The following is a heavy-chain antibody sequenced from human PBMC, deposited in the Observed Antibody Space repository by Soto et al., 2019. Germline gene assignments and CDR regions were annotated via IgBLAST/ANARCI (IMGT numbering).Heavy chain of an antibody. Sequence: KPGGSLRLSCAASGFTFSSYSMNWVRQAPGKGLEWVSSISSSSSYIYYADSVKGRFTISRDNAKNSLYLQMNSLRAEDTAVYYCARGGYFDWLLDDPRREIYYYGMDVWGQGTTVTVSS. J-gene: IGHJ6*02. CDR1: GFTFSSYS. CDR2: ISSSSSYI. CDR3: ARGGYFDWLLDDPRREIYYYGMDV. D-gene: IGHD3-9*01. V-gene: IGHV3-21*01.